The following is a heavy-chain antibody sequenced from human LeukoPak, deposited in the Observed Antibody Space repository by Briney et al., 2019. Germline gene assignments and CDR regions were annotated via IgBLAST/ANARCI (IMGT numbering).Heavy chain of an antibody. CDR2: ISSSSSYI. CDR1: GFTFSSYS. CDR3: ARSEVDYYDSSGYYLLDY. J-gene: IGHJ4*02. Sequence: GGSLRLSCAASGFTFSSYSMNWVRQAPAQGLEWVSSISSSSSYIYYADSVKGRFTISRDNAKNTLYLQMNSLRAEDTAVYYCARSEVDYYDSSGYYLLDYWGQGTLVTVSS. D-gene: IGHD3-22*01. V-gene: IGHV3-21*01.